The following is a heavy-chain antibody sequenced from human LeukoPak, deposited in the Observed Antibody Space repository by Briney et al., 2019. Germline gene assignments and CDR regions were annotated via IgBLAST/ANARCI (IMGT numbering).Heavy chain of an antibody. V-gene: IGHV3-48*03. CDR1: GFTFSSYE. D-gene: IGHD3-10*01. CDR2: ISTSGSTI. Sequence: VGSLRLSCAASGFTFSSYEMNWVHQAPGRGQEWVSYISTSGSTIYYADSVKGRFTISRDDAKQSPYLQMNSLRADDTAVYYCARDSQAGVVGDYWGRGTLVTVCS. CDR3: ARDSQAGVVGDY. J-gene: IGHJ4*02.